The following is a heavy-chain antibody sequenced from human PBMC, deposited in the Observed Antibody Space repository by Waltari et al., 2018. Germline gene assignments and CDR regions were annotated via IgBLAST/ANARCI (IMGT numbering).Heavy chain of an antibody. CDR3: VGQLLEWLDS. CDR2: ISSMGSTI. Sequence: EVQLVESGGGLVQPGGSLRLSCAASGFTFRSYDMNWVRQGPGKGVEWVSFISSMGSTIYYADSVKGRFTISRDNAENSLYLQINSLRAEDTAIYYCVGQLLEWLDSWGQGTLVTVSS. CDR1: GFTFRSYD. V-gene: IGHV3-48*03. D-gene: IGHD3-3*01. J-gene: IGHJ4*02.